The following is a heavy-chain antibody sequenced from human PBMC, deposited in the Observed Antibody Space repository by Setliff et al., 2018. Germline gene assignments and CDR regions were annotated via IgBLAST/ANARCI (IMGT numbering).Heavy chain of an antibody. Sequence: SETLSLTCTVSGDSISSRRNYWGWIRQPAGKGLEWIGQIYTSWSINYNPSLKSRATISLDTSTNQFSLSLSSVTAADTAVYYCARMSGFQYMDVWGKGTTVTV. CDR2: IYTSWSI. J-gene: IGHJ6*03. D-gene: IGHD3-3*01. CDR3: ARMSGFQYMDV. CDR1: GDSISSRRNY. V-gene: IGHV4-61*09.